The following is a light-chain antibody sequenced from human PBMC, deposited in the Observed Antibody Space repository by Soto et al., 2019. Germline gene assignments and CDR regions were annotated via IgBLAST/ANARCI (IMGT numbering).Light chain of an antibody. V-gene: IGLV1-40*01. CDR3: QSYDTSLSGAI. CDR1: SSNIGAGYD. J-gene: IGLJ2*01. CDR2: ADN. Sequence: QSVLTQTPSVSGAPGQKITMSCTGSSSNIGAGYDVHWYQQVPGAAPRLLIYADNNRPSGVPDRFSASKSGTSASLAITGLQGEDEATYYCQSYDTSLSGAIFGAGTKVTVL.